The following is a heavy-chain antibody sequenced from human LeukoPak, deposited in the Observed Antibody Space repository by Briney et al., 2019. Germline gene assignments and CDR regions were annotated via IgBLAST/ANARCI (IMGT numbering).Heavy chain of an antibody. D-gene: IGHD6-13*01. V-gene: IGHV4-39*07. CDR3: ARDHSSSSEDY. Sequence: SETLSLTCTVSGGSISSSSYYWAWFRHPPGKGLEWIGSNSGSTYYNPSLKSRVTISVDTSKNQFSLKLSSVTAADTAVYYCARDHSSSSEDYWGQGTLVTVSS. J-gene: IGHJ4*02. CDR2: NSGST. CDR1: GGSISSSSYY.